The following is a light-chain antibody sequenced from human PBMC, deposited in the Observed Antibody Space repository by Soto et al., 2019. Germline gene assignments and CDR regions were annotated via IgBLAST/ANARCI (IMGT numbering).Light chain of an antibody. J-gene: IGLJ2*01. CDR3: SSYTSSSPV. Sequence: QSVLTQPASVSGSPGQSTTISCTGTSSDVGGYNYVSWYQQHPGKAPKLMIYEVSNRPSGVSNRFSGSKSGNTASLTISGLQAEDEADYYCSSYTSSSPVFGGGTKLTVL. CDR2: EVS. CDR1: SSDVGGYNY. V-gene: IGLV2-14*01.